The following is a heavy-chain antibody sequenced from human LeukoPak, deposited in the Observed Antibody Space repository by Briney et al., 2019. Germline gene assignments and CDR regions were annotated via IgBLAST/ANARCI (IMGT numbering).Heavy chain of an antibody. CDR3: AREFAVADPAFDD. V-gene: IGHV3-20*04. D-gene: IGHD6-19*01. CDR2: INWDGGRT. J-gene: IGHJ4*02. Sequence: GGSLRLSCAASEFSVGSNYMTWVRQAPGKRLEWVSRINWDGGRTGYADSVKGRFTISRDNAKNSLFLQMSSLRSEDTALYYCAREFAVADPAFDDWGQGTLVTVSS. CDR1: EFSVGSNY.